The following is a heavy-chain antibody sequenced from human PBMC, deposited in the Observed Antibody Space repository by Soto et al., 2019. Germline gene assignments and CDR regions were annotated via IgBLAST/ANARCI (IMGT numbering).Heavy chain of an antibody. Sequence: QVQLQESGPGLVKPSQTLSLTCTVSGGSISSGGYYWSWTRQHPGKGLEWIGYIYYSGSTYYNPSLKSRVTISVDTSKNQFSLKLSSVTAADTAVYYCARRGISAIGIYFFDYWGQGTLVTVSS. CDR2: IYYSGST. CDR1: GGSISSGGYY. V-gene: IGHV4-31*03. J-gene: IGHJ4*02. CDR3: ARRGISAIGIYFFDY. D-gene: IGHD6-13*01.